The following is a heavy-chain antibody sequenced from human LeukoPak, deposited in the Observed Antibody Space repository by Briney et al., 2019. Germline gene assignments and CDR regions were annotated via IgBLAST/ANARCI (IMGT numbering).Heavy chain of an antibody. Sequence: GGSLRLSCAASGFTFSSYGMHWVRRAPGKGLEWVAVISYDGSNKYYADSVKGRFTISRDNSKNTLYLQMNSLRAEDTAVYYCAKDRVGFCDYWGQGTLVTVSS. J-gene: IGHJ4*02. V-gene: IGHV3-30*18. CDR2: ISYDGSNK. CDR1: GFTFSSYG. D-gene: IGHD1-26*01. CDR3: AKDRVGFCDY.